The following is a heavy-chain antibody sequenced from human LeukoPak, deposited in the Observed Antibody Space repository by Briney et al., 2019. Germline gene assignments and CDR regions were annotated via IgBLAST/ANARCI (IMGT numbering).Heavy chain of an antibody. D-gene: IGHD4-17*01. V-gene: IGHV3-23*01. J-gene: IGHJ4*02. CDR2: ISGSGAST. CDR1: GFTFSSFA. Sequence: GGSLRLSCAASGFTFSSFAMSWVRQAPGRGLEWVSSISGSGASTYYADSVKGRFTISRDNSKNTLYLQMNSLRAEDTAVYYCAKDVYGDYWGYYFDYWGQGTLVTVSS. CDR3: AKDVYGDYWGYYFDY.